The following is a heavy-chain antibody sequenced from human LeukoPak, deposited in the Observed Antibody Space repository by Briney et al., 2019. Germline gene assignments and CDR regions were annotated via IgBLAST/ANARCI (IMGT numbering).Heavy chain of an antibody. J-gene: IGHJ4*02. Sequence: GSLRLSCAASGFTFSSYSMNWVRQAPGKGLEWVSYISSSSSTIYYADSVKGRFTISRDNAKNSLYLQMNSLRAEDTAVYYCARVLEAAPDYWGQGTLVTVSS. CDR2: ISSSSSTI. CDR1: GFTFSSYS. V-gene: IGHV3-48*01. D-gene: IGHD3-3*01. CDR3: ARVLEAAPDY.